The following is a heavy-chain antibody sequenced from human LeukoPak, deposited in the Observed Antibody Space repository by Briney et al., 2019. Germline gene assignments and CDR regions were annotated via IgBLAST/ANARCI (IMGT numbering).Heavy chain of an antibody. CDR2: IKSKTDGGTT. D-gene: IGHD5-18*01. Sequence: GGSPRLSCAASGFTFSNAWMNWVRQAPGKGLEWVGRIKSKTDGGTTDYAAPVKGRFTISRDDSKNTLYLQMNSLKTEDTAVYYCTTRYSYGSDYFDYWGQGTLVTVSS. V-gene: IGHV3-15*07. J-gene: IGHJ4*02. CDR3: TTRYSYGSDYFDY. CDR1: GFTFSNAW.